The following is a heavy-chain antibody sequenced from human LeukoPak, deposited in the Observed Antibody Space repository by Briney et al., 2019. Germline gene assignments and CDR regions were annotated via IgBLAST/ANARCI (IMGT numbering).Heavy chain of an antibody. CDR3: ARGRPGGYYDSSGYYYPRIFFDY. Sequence: SETLSLPCAVYGGSFSGYYWSWIRQPPGKGLEWIGEINHSGSTNYKPSLKSRVTLPVDTSKNQFSLKLSSVTAADTAVYYCARGRPGGYYDSSGYYYPRIFFDYWGQGTLVTVSS. V-gene: IGHV4-34*01. D-gene: IGHD3-22*01. J-gene: IGHJ4*02. CDR2: INHSGST. CDR1: GGSFSGYY.